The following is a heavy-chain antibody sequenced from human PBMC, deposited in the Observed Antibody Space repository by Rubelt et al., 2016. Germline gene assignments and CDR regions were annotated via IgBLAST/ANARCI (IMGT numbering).Heavy chain of an antibody. D-gene: IGHD3-16*01. CDR3: AREGDYYYGMDV. Sequence: QVQLVQSGAEVKKPGASVKVSCKASGYTFTGYYMHWVRQAPGQGLEWMGRNNPNSGGTNYAQKFQGRGPMTRDTSISTAYMELSRLRSDDTAVYYCAREGDYYYGMDVWGQGTTVTVSS. CDR1: GYTFTGYY. V-gene: IGHV1-2*06. J-gene: IGHJ6*02. CDR2: NNPNSGGT.